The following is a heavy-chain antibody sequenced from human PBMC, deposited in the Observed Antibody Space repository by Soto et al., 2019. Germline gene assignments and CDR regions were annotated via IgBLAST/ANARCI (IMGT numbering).Heavy chain of an antibody. D-gene: IGHD3-10*01. CDR3: AVGGAYGSGSFHYYYYYGMDV. CDR1: GGTFSSYA. CDR2: IIPIFGTA. V-gene: IGHV1-69*13. Sequence: ASVKVSCKASGGTFSSYAISWVRQAPGQGLEWMGGIIPIFGTANYAQKFQGRVTITADESTSTAYMELSSLRSEDTAVYYCAVGGAYGSGSFHYYYYYGMDVWGQGTTGTVSS. J-gene: IGHJ6*02.